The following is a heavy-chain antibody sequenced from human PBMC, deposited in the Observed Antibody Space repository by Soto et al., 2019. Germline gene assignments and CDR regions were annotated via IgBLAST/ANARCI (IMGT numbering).Heavy chain of an antibody. D-gene: IGHD6-13*01. CDR2: IYHSGST. CDR1: GGSISSGGYS. V-gene: IGHV4-30-2*01. CDR3: ARGGLVVGEAAAGTLTY. Sequence: CAVSGGSISSGGYSWSWIRQPPGKGLEWIGYIYHSGSTYYNPSLKSRVTISVDRSKNQFSLKLSSVTAADTAVYYCARGGLVVGEAAAGTLTYWGQGTLVTVSS. J-gene: IGHJ4*02.